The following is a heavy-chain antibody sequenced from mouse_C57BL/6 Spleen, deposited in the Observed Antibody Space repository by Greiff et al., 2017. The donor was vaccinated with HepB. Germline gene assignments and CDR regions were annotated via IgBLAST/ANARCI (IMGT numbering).Heavy chain of an antibody. CDR1: GFSLTSYG. CDR2: IWRGGST. V-gene: IGHV2-5*01. CDR3: AKNLYYTNAMDY. D-gene: IGHD2-12*01. Sequence: QVQLQESGPGLVQPSQSLSITCTVSGFSLTSYGVHWVRQSPGKGLEWLGVIWRGGSTDYNAAFMSRLSITKDNSKSQVFFKMNSLQADDTAIYYCAKNLYYTNAMDYWGQGTSVTVSS. J-gene: IGHJ4*01.